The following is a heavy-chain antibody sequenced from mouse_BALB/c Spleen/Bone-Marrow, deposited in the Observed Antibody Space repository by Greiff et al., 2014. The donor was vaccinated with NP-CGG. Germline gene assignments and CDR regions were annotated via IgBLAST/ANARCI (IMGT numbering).Heavy chain of an antibody. Sequence: EVNVVESGGGLVKPGGSLKLSCAASGFTFSSYAVSWVRQTPEKRLEWVATIGSGGSYTYYPDSVKGRFTISRDNAKNTLYLQMSSLRSEDTAMYYCARQLLRYYFDYWGQGTTLTVSS. J-gene: IGHJ2*01. CDR3: ARQLLRYYFDY. CDR2: IGSGGSYT. D-gene: IGHD1-1*01. CDR1: GFTFSSYA. V-gene: IGHV5-9-3*01.